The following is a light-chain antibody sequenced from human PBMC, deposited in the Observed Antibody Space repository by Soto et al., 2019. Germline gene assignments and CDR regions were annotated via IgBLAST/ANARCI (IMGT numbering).Light chain of an antibody. V-gene: IGLV2-23*01. CDR1: SSDVGSYNL. CDR2: EGS. CDR3: CSYAGSRGLV. Sequence: QSALTQPASVSGSPGQSITISCTGTSSDVGSYNLVSWYQQHPGKDPKLMIYEGSKWPSGVSNRFSGSKSGNTASLTISGLQAEDEADYYCCSYAGSRGLVFGGGTKLTVL. J-gene: IGLJ2*01.